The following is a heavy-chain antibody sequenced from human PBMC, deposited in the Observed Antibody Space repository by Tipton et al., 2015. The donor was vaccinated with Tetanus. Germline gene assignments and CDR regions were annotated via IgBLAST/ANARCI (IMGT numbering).Heavy chain of an antibody. CDR3: AKYRGSTSLNWYFDL. V-gene: IGHV3-23*01. J-gene: IGHJ2*01. Sequence: SLRLSCAASGFTFNTYAMSWVRQAPGKGLEWVSAIINSGGSTYYADSVKGRFTISRDNSKNTLYLQMNSLRAEDTAVYYCAKYRGSTSLNWYFDLWGRGTLVTVSS. CDR1: GFTFNTYA. CDR2: IINSGGST. D-gene: IGHD1-26*01.